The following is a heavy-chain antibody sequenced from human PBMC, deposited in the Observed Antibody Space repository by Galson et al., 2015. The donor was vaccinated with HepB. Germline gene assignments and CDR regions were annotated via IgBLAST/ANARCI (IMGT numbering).Heavy chain of an antibody. CDR1: GFTFNGSA. CDR2: IRSKASSYAT. V-gene: IGHV3-73*01. CDR3: IRMADLSGYSSS. Sequence: SLRLSCAASGFTFNGSAIHWVRQTSGKGLEWVGRIRSKASSYATAYAASVKGRFIISRDDSKNTAYLHMKSLKTEDTAVYYCIRMADLSGYSSSWGQGTLVTVSS. D-gene: IGHD6-13*01. J-gene: IGHJ4*02.